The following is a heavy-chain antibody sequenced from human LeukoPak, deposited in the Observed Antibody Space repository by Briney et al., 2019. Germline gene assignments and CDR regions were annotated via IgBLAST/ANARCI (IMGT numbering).Heavy chain of an antibody. CDR3: ARAPYDSGGYYDYYFDY. CDR1: GSSISTYY. Sequence: SETLSLTCTVSGSSISTYYWTWIRQPPGKGLEWIGYIYFSDNTNYNPSLKSRVTISLDTSKNQVSLKLKSVTAADTAVYYCARAPYDSGGYYDYYFDYWGQGTLVTVSS. D-gene: IGHD3-22*01. V-gene: IGHV4-59*01. J-gene: IGHJ4*02. CDR2: IYFSDNT.